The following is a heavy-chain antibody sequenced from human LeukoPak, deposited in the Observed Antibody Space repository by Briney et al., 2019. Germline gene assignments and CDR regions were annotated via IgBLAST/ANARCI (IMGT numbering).Heavy chain of an antibody. CDR1: GGSISSSTYY. CDR3: ARRKGFGEGYFDS. D-gene: IGHD3-10*01. CDR2: IYYTGNT. Sequence: SETLSLTCTVSGGSISSSTYYWGWIRQPPGKGLEWIGSIYYTGNTHYNSSLKSRVTISVDTSKNQFSLKLTSVTAADTAVYYCARRKGFGEGYFDSWGQGTLVTVSS. V-gene: IGHV4-39*01. J-gene: IGHJ4*02.